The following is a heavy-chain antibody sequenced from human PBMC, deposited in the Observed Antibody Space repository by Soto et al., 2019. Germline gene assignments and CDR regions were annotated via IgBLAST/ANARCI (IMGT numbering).Heavy chain of an antibody. CDR2: TYYRSKWYN. CDR3: AFSTGRLVRNYYYGMDV. Sequence: SQTLSLTCAISGDSVSSNSAAWKWIRQSPSRGLEWLGRTYYRSKWYNDYAVSVKSRITINPDTSKNQFSLQLNSVTPEDTAVYYCAFSTGRLVRNYYYGMDVWGQGTTVTSP. J-gene: IGHJ6*02. V-gene: IGHV6-1*01. D-gene: IGHD6-19*01. CDR1: GDSVSSNSAA.